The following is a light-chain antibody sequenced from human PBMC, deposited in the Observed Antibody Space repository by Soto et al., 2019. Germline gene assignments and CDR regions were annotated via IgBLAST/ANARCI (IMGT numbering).Light chain of an antibody. CDR2: MVS. CDR3: MQGTHWPWT. J-gene: IGKJ1*01. V-gene: IGKV2-30*01. CDR1: QSLVYSDGYTY. Sequence: DVVMTQSPLSLPVTLGQPASISCRSSQSLVYSDGYTYLSWFQQRPGQSPRRLIYMVSNRDSGVPDRFSGSGSGTDFTLEISRVEAEDVAVYFCMQGTHWPWTFGQGTKVDI.